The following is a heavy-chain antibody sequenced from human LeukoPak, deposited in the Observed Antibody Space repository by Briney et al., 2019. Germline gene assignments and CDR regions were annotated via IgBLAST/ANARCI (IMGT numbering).Heavy chain of an antibody. CDR2: IKQDGSEK. V-gene: IGHV3-7*01. CDR1: GFTFSSYW. J-gene: IGHJ4*02. CDR3: ARDCSYTSCHRANY. Sequence: GGSLRLSCAASGFTFSSYWMTWVRQAPGKGLEWVANIKQDGSEKYYVDSVKGRFTISRDNAKNSLYLQMNSLRAEDTAVYYCARDCSYTSCHRANYWGQGTLVTVSS. D-gene: IGHD2-2*02.